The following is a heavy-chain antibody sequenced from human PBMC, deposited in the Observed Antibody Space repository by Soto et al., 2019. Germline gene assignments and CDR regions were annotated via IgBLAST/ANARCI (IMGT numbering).Heavy chain of an antibody. J-gene: IGHJ5*02. V-gene: IGHV3-48*02. CDR2: ISSGSDII. D-gene: IGHD3-3*01. CDR1: GYNLTPYP. CDR3: AEGGIYGGGYFDP. Sequence: PGGSLRLSCAPGYNLTPYPVNWVRQAPGKGLEWVAYISSGSDIIYYADSVKGRFSISRDTAKNLVFLQMKSLREDDTAVYYCAEGGIYGGGYFDPWGPGTQVTVSS.